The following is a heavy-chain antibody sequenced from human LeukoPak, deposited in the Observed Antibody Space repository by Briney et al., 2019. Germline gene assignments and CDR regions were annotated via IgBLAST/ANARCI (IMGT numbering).Heavy chain of an antibody. J-gene: IGHJ6*03. CDR3: ARKAPLAAAFYYYYMDV. V-gene: IGHV3-21*04. D-gene: IGHD6-13*01. Sequence: GGSLRLSCAASGFSFSSYSMNWVRQAPGKGLEWVSSIRSGNTYAYYADSVRGRFTISRDNSKNTLYLQMNSLRAEDTAVYYCARKAPLAAAFYYYYMDVWGKGTTVTVSS. CDR1: GFSFSSYS. CDR2: IRSGNTYA.